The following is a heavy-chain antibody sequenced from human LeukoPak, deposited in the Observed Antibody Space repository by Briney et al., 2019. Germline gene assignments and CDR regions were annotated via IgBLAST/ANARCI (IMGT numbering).Heavy chain of an antibody. J-gene: IGHJ4*02. D-gene: IGHD6-13*01. V-gene: IGHV3-23*01. CDR3: ARFKIAPWYNYFDY. CDR1: GFTFSSYA. Sequence: GGSLRLSCAASGFTFSSYAMSWVRQAPGKGLEWVSAISGSGGSTYYADSVKGRFTISRDNSKNTLYLQMNSLRAEDTAVYYCARFKIAPWYNYFDYWGQGTLVTVSS. CDR2: ISGSGGST.